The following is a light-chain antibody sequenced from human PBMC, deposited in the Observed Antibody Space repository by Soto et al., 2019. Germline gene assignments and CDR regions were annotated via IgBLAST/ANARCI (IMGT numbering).Light chain of an antibody. CDR2: GTS. V-gene: IGKV3-15*01. J-gene: IGKJ5*01. CDR3: QQRSSWPPIT. CDR1: QNISRS. Sequence: EIVMTQSPVTLSVSPGERATLSCRASQNISRSLAWYQQKPGQGPSLLIYGTSTRAGGVPARFSGGGSGTDFTLTIDNLEPEDFAIYYCQQRSSWPPITFGQGTRLEIK.